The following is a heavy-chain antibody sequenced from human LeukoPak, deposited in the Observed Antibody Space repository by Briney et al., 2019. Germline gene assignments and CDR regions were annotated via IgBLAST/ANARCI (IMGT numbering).Heavy chain of an antibody. CDR3: ARPYGSGISYYMDV. V-gene: IGHV4-39*01. CDR2: IYDSGST. D-gene: IGHD3-10*01. J-gene: IGHJ6*03. Sequence: PSETLSLTCTVSGASISGSGYYWGWIRQPPGKGLEWIGNIYDSGSTYYNASLQSRVTISIDTSKNQFSLRLSSVTAADTAMYYCARPYGSGISYYMDVWGKGTTVTVSS. CDR1: GASISGSGYY.